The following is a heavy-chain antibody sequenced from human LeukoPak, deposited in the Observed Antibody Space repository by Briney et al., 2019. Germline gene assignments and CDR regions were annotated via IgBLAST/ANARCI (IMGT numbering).Heavy chain of an antibody. J-gene: IGHJ4*01. V-gene: IGHV3-23*01. CDR2: ITGSGDYT. CDR1: GFSFGSHP. D-gene: IGHD2-21*01. Sequence: GGSLTLFCAASGFSFGSHPMNWVRQAPGKGLEWVSGITGSGDYTYYIDSVQGRFTISRDNSKNMLFLQMNSVRAEDTAVYYCARGVMAARLYYFDYWG. CDR3: ARGVMAARLYYFDY.